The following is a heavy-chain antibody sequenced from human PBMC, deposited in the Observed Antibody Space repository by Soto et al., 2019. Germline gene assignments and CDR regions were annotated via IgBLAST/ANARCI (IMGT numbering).Heavy chain of an antibody. V-gene: IGHV3-30*18. CDR2: ISYDGSNK. CDR3: AKDNRGFCSGGSCYFDY. J-gene: IGHJ4*02. Sequence: PGGSLRLSCAASGFTFSSYGMHWVRQAPGKGLEWVAVISYDGSNKYYADSVKGRFTISRDNSKNTLYLQMSSLRAEDTAVYYWAKDNRGFCSGGSCYFDYWGQGTLVTVSS. D-gene: IGHD2-15*01. CDR1: GFTFSSYG.